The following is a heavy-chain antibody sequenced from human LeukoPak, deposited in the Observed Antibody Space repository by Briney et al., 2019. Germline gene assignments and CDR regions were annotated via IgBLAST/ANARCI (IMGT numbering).Heavy chain of an antibody. Sequence: GGSLRLSCAASGFTFSSYGMHWVRQAPGKGLEWVSWITSSSDSVYYADSVKGRVTISRDNAKNSLYLQMNSLRDEDTAVYYCSSESRYWGQGTLVIVSS. V-gene: IGHV3-48*02. D-gene: IGHD3-22*01. CDR2: ITSSSDSV. J-gene: IGHJ4*02. CDR1: GFTFSSYG. CDR3: SSESRY.